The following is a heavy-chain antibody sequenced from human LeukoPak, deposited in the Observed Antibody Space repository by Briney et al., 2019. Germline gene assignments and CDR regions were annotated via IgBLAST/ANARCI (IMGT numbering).Heavy chain of an antibody. D-gene: IGHD4-23*01. CDR1: GGSISSSSYY. CDR3: ARGRWTFDY. V-gene: IGHV4-39*01. J-gene: IGHJ4*02. CDR2: IFLSGST. Sequence: SETLSLTCTVSGGSISSSSYYWGWIRRPPGKGLEWIGGIFLSGSTYYNPSLQSRVTISVDTCKNQFSLKLSSVTAADTAVYYCARGRWTFDYWGQGTLVTVSS.